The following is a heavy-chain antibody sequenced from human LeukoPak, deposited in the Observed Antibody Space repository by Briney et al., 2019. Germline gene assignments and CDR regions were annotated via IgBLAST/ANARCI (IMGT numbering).Heavy chain of an antibody. V-gene: IGHV3-53*01. CDR1: GFTVSSNS. D-gene: IGHD3-22*01. J-gene: IGHJ4*02. Sequence: GGSLRLSCTVSGFTVSSNSMSWVRQAPGKGLEWVSFIYSGGSTHNSDSVKGRFTISRDNSKNTLYLQMNSLRAEDTAVYYWARRAGDYSHPYDYWGQGTLVTVSS. CDR2: IYSGGST. CDR3: ARRAGDYSHPYDY.